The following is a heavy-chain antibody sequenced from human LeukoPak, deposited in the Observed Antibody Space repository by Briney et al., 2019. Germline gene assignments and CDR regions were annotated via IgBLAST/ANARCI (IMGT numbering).Heavy chain of an antibody. CDR1: GGSISGYY. Sequence: PSETLSLTCTVSGGSISGYYWSWIRQPPGKGLEWIGYIRYSGTTNYSPSLKSRATISVDTSKNQFSLNLISVTAADTAIYYCARVSSGGYFHTYYFDYRGQGTLVTVSS. D-gene: IGHD3-22*01. V-gene: IGHV4-59*01. CDR3: ARVSSGGYFHTYYFDY. J-gene: IGHJ4*02. CDR2: IRYSGTT.